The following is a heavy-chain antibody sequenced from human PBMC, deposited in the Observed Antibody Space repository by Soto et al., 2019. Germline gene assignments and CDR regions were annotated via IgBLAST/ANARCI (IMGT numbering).Heavy chain of an antibody. CDR1: GYTFTSYA. J-gene: IGHJ4*02. CDR3: AREDYYDSSGPYYFDY. CDR2: INAGNGNT. V-gene: IGHV1-3*01. D-gene: IGHD3-22*01. Sequence: QVPLVQSGAEVKKPGASVKVSCKASGYTFTSYAMHWVRQAPGQRLEWMGWINAGNGNTKYSQKFQGRVTITRDTSASTAYMELSSLRSEDTAVYYCAREDYYDSSGPYYFDYWGQGTLVTVSS.